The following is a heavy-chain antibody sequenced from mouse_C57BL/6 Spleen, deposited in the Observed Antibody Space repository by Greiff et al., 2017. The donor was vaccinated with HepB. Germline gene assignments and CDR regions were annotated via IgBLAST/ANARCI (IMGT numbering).Heavy chain of an antibody. D-gene: IGHD2-1*01. CDR1: GYAFSSSW. V-gene: IGHV1-82*01. J-gene: IGHJ3*01. Sequence: LVESGPELVKPGASVKISCKASGYAFSSSWMNWVKQRPGKGLEWIGRIYPGDGDTNYNGKFKGKATLTADKSSSTAYMQLSSLTSEDSAVYFCARGGYGNYAWFAYWGQGTLVTVSA. CDR3: ARGGYGNYAWFAY. CDR2: IYPGDGDT.